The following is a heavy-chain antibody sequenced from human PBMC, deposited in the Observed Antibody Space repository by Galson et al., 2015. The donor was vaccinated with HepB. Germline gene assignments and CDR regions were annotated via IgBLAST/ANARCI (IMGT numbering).Heavy chain of an antibody. J-gene: IGHJ3*02. V-gene: IGHV3-15*07. D-gene: IGHD1-14*01. CDR3: TKSNRGAYAFDI. CDR1: GFTFSNAW. CDR2: IKSKTDGGTT. Sequence: SLRLSCAASGFTFSNAWMNWVRQAPGKGLEWVGRIKSKTDGGTTDYAAPVKGRFTISRDDSKNTLYLQMNSLKTEDTAVYYCTKSNRGAYAFDIWGQGTKVTVSS.